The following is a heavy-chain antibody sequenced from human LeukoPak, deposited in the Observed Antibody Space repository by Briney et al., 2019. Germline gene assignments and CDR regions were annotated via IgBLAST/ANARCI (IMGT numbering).Heavy chain of an antibody. CDR2: ISSSSSTI. D-gene: IGHD1-20*01. Sequence: GGSLRLSCAASGFTFSSYSMNWVRQAPGKGLEWVSYISSSSSTIYHADSVKGRFTISRDNAKNSLYLQMNSLRAEDTAVYYCARVLTGTTSGYYYYYMDVWGKGTTVTVSS. J-gene: IGHJ6*03. CDR3: ARVLTGTTSGYYYYYMDV. CDR1: GFTFSSYS. V-gene: IGHV3-48*01.